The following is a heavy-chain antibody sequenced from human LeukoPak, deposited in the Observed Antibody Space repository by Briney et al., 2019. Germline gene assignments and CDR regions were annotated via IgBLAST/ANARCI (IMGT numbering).Heavy chain of an antibody. J-gene: IGHJ5*02. CDR2: MNPNSGNT. CDR1: GYTFTSYD. D-gene: IGHD2-8*01. V-gene: IGHV1-8*03. CDR3: ARGGMVYASSSSAFDP. Sequence: ASVKVSCKASGYTFTSYDINWVRQATGQGIEWMGWMNPNSGNTGYAQKFQGRVTITRNTSISTAYMELSSLRSEDTAVYYCARGGMVYASSSSAFDPWGQGTLVTVSS.